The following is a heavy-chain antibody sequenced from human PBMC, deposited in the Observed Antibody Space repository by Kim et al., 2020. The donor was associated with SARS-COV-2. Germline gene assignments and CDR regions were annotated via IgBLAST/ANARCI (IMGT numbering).Heavy chain of an antibody. V-gene: IGHV3-7*01. CDR2: IKEDGSQQ. CDR1: GFTFSNYW. Sequence: GGSLRLSCVASGFTFSNYWMTWVRPAPGKGLEWVAIIKEDGSQQYYVDSVSGRFTISRDNAKNSLFLQFNSLSAEDTALDYCVKCGSWTFDLWGQGTLVTVSS. CDR3: VKCGSWTFDL. D-gene: IGHD6-13*01. J-gene: IGHJ4*02.